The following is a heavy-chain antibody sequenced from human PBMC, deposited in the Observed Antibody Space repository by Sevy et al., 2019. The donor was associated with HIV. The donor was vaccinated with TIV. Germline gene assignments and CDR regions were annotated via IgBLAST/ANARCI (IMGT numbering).Heavy chain of an antibody. CDR2: INPSGGST. J-gene: IGHJ4*02. CDR1: GYTFTNYY. V-gene: IGHV1-46*01. Sequence: ASVKVSCKASGYTFTNYYVHWVRQAPGEGLEWMGIINPSGGSTSDAQKFQGRVTMTRDTSTSTVYMELSSLRSEDTAVYYCARVYYYDSSGPGFWGQGTLVTVSS. CDR3: ARVYYYDSSGPGF. D-gene: IGHD3-22*01.